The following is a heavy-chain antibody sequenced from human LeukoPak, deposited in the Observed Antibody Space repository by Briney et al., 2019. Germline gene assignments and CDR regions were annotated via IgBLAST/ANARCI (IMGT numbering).Heavy chain of an antibody. CDR3: ARVKNGYFDY. CDR1: GDSVSSTSAG. CDR2: TYYRSKWYG. V-gene: IGHV6-1*01. D-gene: IGHD1-1*01. J-gene: IGHJ4*02. Sequence: SQTLSLTCAISGDSVSSTSAGWNWLRQSPSRGLEWLGRTYYRSKWYGDSAVSVKSRTQINADTSKNQLSLQLNSVTPEDTAMYYCARVKNGYFDYWGQGTLVTVSS.